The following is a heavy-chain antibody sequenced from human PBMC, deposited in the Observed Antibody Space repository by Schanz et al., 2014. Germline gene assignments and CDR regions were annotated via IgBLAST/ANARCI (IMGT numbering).Heavy chain of an antibody. D-gene: IGHD2-2*01. Sequence: VHLLESGGGLVQPGGSLRLSCVASGFTFSSYDVFWVRQAPGKGLEWVAILWHDGSKKYYADSVKGRFTISRDNSKNTVYLQMNSLRPGDTAVYYCARESSNDIVLVPGAVFDHWGQGILVTVSS. V-gene: IGHV3-30*02. CDR2: LWHDGSKK. CDR1: GFTFSSYD. J-gene: IGHJ4*02. CDR3: ARESSNDIVLVPGAVFDH.